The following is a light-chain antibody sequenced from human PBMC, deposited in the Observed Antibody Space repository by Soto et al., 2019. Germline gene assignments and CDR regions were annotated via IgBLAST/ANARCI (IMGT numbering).Light chain of an antibody. J-gene: IGKJ2*01. Sequence: DIQMTQSPSTLSASVGDRVTITCRASQSISSWLAWYQQKPGKAPKLLIYKASRIDSGIPSRFSVSGSGTEFTLTISSLQPDDFAPYYCQQYNSYPPYTFGQGTKLEIK. CDR1: QSISSW. CDR3: QQYNSYPPYT. V-gene: IGKV1-5*03. CDR2: KAS.